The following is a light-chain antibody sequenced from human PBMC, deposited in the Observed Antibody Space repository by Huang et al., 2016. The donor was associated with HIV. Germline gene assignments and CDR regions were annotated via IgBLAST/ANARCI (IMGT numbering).Light chain of an antibody. V-gene: IGKV3-15*01. CDR3: QRYNDWLSLT. Sequence: EVVMTQSPATLSVSPGERATLSCRASQSVGSNLPWYQQRPGQAPRLLIYGASMRATGVPVRFSGSGSGTDFTLTISSLQSEDFAIYYCQRYNDWLSLTFGGGTRVEIK. CDR2: GAS. CDR1: QSVGSN. J-gene: IGKJ4*01.